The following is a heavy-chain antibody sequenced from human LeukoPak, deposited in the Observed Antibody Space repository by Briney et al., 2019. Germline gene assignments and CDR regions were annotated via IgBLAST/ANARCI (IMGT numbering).Heavy chain of an antibody. D-gene: IGHD6-13*01. V-gene: IGHV3-7*01. CDR1: GFTFSSYW. CDR3: ARSAAGTLSYYYYYYMDV. J-gene: IGHJ6*03. CDR2: IKQDGSEK. Sequence: GGSLRLSCAASGFTFSSYWMSWVRQAPGKGLEWVANIKQDGSEKYYVDSVKGRFTISRDNAKNSLYLQMNSLRAEDTAVYYCARSAAGTLSYYYYYYMDVWGKGTTVTVSS.